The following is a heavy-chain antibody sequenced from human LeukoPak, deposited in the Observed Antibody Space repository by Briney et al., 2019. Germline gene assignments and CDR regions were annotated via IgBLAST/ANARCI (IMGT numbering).Heavy chain of an antibody. CDR3: ARDGSGLAVRGWFDF. CDR2: IWNDGSYE. Sequence: PGGSLRLSCVASGFAFNKYGIHWVRQAPGKGLEWVAVIWNDGSYEYYADSVKGRLAISRDNDKNTVHLQMNSLRGEDTAVYYCARDGSGLAVRGWFDFWGQGTLVTVSS. CDR1: GFAFNKYG. J-gene: IGHJ5*01. D-gene: IGHD3-10*01. V-gene: IGHV3-33*01.